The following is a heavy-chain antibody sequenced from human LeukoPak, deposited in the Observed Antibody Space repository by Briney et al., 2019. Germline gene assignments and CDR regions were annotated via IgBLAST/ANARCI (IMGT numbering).Heavy chain of an antibody. CDR1: GITFGNNW. Sequence: GGSLRLSCTASGITFGNNWMHWVRQGPGKGLVWISRINSDGGGAIYADSVKGRFTVSRDNAKNTLYLQMNSLRAEDTAVYYCARDVPHNWFDTWGQGTLVTVSS. J-gene: IGHJ5*02. CDR3: ARDVPHNWFDT. CDR2: INSDGGGA. V-gene: IGHV3-74*01.